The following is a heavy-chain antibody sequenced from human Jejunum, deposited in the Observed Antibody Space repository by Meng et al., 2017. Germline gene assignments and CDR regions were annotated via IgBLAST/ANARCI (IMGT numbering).Heavy chain of an antibody. D-gene: IGHD7-27*01. Sequence: QVTLQESGPGLVRPSETLSLTCTVSGGFASRGSYYWTWVRQSPGKGLEWIGYNFDNGRTDYNPSLKSRVTMSVDTSRNQFSLKLSSVTAADTAVYYCARDNWGSIDYWGQGVLVTVSS. J-gene: IGHJ4*02. V-gene: IGHV4-61*01. CDR2: NFDNGRT. CDR3: ARDNWGSIDY. CDR1: GGFASRGSYY.